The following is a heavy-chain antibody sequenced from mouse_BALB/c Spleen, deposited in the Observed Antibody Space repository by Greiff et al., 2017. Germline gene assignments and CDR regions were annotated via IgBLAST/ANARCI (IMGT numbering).Heavy chain of an antibody. V-gene: IGHV5-9-3*01. Sequence: EVQLVESGGGLVKPGGSLKLSCAASGFTFSSYAMSWVRQTPEKRLEWVATISSGGSYTYYPDSVKGRFTISRDNAKNTLYLQMSSLRSEDTAMYYCARHDYYGNSYAMDYWGQGTSVTVSS. CDR1: GFTFSSYA. J-gene: IGHJ4*01. CDR2: ISSGGSYT. D-gene: IGHD2-1*01. CDR3: ARHDYYGNSYAMDY.